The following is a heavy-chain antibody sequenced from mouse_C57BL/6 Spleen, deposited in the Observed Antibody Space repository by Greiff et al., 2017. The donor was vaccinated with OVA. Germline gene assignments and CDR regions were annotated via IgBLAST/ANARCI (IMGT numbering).Heavy chain of an antibody. CDR1: GYTFTSYW. V-gene: IGHV1-55*01. J-gene: IGHJ1*03. CDR3: ARERRTGTSGYFDV. D-gene: IGHD4-1*01. CDR2: IYPGSGST. Sequence: QVQLQQPGAELVKPGASVKMSCKASGYTFTSYWITWVRQRPGQGLEWIGDIYPGSGSTNYNEKFKSKATLTVDTSSSTAYMQLSSLTSEDSAVYYCARERRTGTSGYFDVWGTGTTVTVSS.